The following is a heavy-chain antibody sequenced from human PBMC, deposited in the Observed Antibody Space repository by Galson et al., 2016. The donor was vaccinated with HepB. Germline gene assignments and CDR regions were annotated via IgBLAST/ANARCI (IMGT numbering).Heavy chain of an antibody. CDR1: GFTIDAYA. J-gene: IGHJ3*02. CDR3: AKFPVVQRHYEDFWFGLDI. Sequence: SLRLSCAASGFTIDAYAMYWVRQAPGKGLEWVSGISWNSGKIAYADSVKGRFTISRDNAKNCLYLEMNSLRAEDTALYYCAKFPVVQRHYEDFWFGLDIWGQGTMVTVSS. D-gene: IGHD3-3*02. V-gene: IGHV3-9*01. CDR2: ISWNSGKI.